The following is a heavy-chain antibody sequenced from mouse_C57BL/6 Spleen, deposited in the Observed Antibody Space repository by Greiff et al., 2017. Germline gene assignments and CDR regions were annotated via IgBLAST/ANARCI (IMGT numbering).Heavy chain of an antibody. CDR2: IHPNSGST. CDR3: ARVDWAPYFDY. J-gene: IGHJ2*01. CDR1: GYTFTSYW. Sequence: QVQLQQPGAELVKPGASVKLSCKASGYTFTSYWMHWVKQRPGQGLEWIGMIHPNSGSTNYNEKFKSKATLTVDKSSSTAYMQLSSLTSEDSAVXYCARVDWAPYFDYWGQGTTLTVSS. D-gene: IGHD4-1*01. V-gene: IGHV1-64*01.